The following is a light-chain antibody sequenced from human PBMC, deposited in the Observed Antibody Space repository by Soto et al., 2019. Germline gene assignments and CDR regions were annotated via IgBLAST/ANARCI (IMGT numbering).Light chain of an antibody. J-gene: IGKJ1*01. CDR1: QSISTQ. CDR2: GAF. V-gene: IGKV1-5*02. CDR3: QQYYTYST. Sequence: DPQMTQSPSPLSASVGDRVTLICRASQSISTQLAWYQQKPGKAPMLLIAGAFSLESGVPSRFSGSASGTEFTLTISSLQPDDCANYYCQQYYTYSTFGQGTKVDIK.